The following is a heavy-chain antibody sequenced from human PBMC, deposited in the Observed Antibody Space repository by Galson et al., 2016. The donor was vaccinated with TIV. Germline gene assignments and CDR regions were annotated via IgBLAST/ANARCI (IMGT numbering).Heavy chain of an antibody. J-gene: IGHJ4*02. CDR2: IYYLGSN. CDR1: GGSVSSSPSY. D-gene: IGHD3-22*01. CDR3: ARQDDYDKSGYV. Sequence: ETLSLTCTVSGGSVSSSPSYWGWVRQPPGMGLAWIGTIYYLGSNYYNPSLSSRVTVSVDTSKTHFSLNLSSVTAADTAVYYCARQDDYDKSGYVWGLGILVTVSS. V-gene: IGHV4-39*07.